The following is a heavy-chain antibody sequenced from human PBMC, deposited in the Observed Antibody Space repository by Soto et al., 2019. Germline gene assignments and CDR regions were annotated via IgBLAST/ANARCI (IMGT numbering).Heavy chain of an antibody. Sequence: PSETLSLTCTVSGGSISSDDYYWSWIRQAPGRGLEWIGYIHSSGSIYYNPSLKSRATMSIDTAGSQFSLKVSSVTVADTAVYYCARDLDGLHDDTSGPFPRPGWGQGTLVTVS. V-gene: IGHV4-30-4*01. J-gene: IGHJ1*01. CDR2: IHSSGSI. CDR3: ARDLDGLHDDTSGPFPRPG. D-gene: IGHD3-22*01. CDR1: GGSISSDDYY.